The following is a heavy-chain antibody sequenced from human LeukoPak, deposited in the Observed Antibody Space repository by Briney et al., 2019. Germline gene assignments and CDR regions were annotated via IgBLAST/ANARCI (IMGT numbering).Heavy chain of an antibody. CDR3: ARVKYDSSGWYHYYYGMDV. CDR1: GYTFTSYD. D-gene: IGHD6-19*01. V-gene: IGHV1-8*01. Sequence: ASVKVSCKASGYTFTSYDINWVRQATGQGLEWMGWMNPNSGNTGYAQKFQGRVTMTRNTSISTAYMELSSLRSEDTAAYYCARVKYDSSGWYHYYYGMDVWGQGTTVTVSS. CDR2: MNPNSGNT. J-gene: IGHJ6*02.